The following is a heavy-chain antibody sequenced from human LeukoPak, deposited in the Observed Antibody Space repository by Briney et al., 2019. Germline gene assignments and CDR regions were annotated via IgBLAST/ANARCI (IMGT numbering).Heavy chain of an antibody. V-gene: IGHV4-34*01. CDR3: ARAEDIVVVVAATPFDY. J-gene: IGHJ4*02. Sequence: SETLSLTCAVYGGSFSGYYWSWIRQPPGKGLEWIGEINHSGSTNYNPSLKSRVTISVDTSKNQFSLKLSSVTAADTAVYYCARAEDIVVVVAATPFDYWGQETLVTVSS. D-gene: IGHD2-15*01. CDR2: INHSGST. CDR1: GGSFSGYY.